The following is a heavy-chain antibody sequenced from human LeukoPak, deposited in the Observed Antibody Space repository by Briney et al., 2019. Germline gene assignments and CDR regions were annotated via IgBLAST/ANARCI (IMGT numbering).Heavy chain of an antibody. CDR2: ISGGSSAV. D-gene: IGHD2-2*01. CDR1: GFTFSNHY. V-gene: IGHV3-69-1*01. CDR3: ARQCSIISCL. Sequence: TGGSLRLSCAASGFTFSNHYMNWVRQAPGKGLEWVSSISGGSSAVYYADSVKGRFTISRDNAKSSLYLQMDSLRAEDTAIYYCARQCSIISCLWGQGTLVTVSS. J-gene: IGHJ4*02.